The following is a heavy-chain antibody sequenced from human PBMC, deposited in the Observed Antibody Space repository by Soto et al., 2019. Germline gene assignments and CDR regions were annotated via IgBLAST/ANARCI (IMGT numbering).Heavy chain of an antibody. CDR2: IIPILGIA. CDR1: GGTFSSYT. V-gene: IGHV1-69*04. D-gene: IGHD5-12*01. CDR3: ARDSPARYSGYAVDY. Sequence: GASVKVSCKASGGTFSSYTISWVRQAPGQGLEWMGRIIPILGIANYAQKFQGRVTITADKSTSTAYMELSSLRSEDKAVYYCARDSPARYSGYAVDYWGQGTLVTVSS. J-gene: IGHJ4*02.